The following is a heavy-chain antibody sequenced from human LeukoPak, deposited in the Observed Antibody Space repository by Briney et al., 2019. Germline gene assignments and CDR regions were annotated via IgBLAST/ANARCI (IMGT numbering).Heavy chain of an antibody. V-gene: IGHV1-2*02. Sequence: ASVKVSCKVSGYTLTELSMHWVRQAPGQGLEYMGWINPNSGGAKYAQNFQGRVTMTRDTSISTVYMELSRLHSDDTAVYYCARDKDFDYMDVWGKGTTVTVSS. J-gene: IGHJ6*03. CDR1: GYTLTELS. D-gene: IGHD3-3*01. CDR2: INPNSGGA. CDR3: ARDKDFDYMDV.